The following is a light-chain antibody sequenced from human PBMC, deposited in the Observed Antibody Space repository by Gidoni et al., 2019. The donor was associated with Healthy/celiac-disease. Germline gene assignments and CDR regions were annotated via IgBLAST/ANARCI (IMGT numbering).Light chain of an antibody. CDR3: SSYTSSSTPYV. CDR2: EVS. J-gene: IGLJ1*01. V-gene: IGLV2-14*01. CDR1: SSDVGGYNY. Sequence: HSALTQPASVSGSPGPSITISCTGTSSDVGGYNYVSWYQQHPGKAPKLMIYEVSNRPSGVSNRFSGSKSGNTASLTISGLQAEDEADYYCSSYTSSSTPYVFGTGTKVTVL.